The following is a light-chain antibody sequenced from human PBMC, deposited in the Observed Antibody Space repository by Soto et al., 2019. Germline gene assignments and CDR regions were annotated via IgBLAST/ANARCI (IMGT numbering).Light chain of an antibody. CDR2: SXX. CDR1: QHVDRY. CDR3: QQSYSTPVA. J-gene: IGKJ1*01. V-gene: IGKV1-39*01. Sequence: DIQMTQSPSSLSASVGDSVTITCRTSQHVDRYLSWYQQIPGRAPKLLXXSXXTXESGVQTRFRGSGSGTDFTLTLSSLQPADFATYYCQQSYSTPVAFGQGTKGDIK.